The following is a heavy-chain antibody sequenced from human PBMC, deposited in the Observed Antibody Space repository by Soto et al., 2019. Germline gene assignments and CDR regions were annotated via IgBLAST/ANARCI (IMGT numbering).Heavy chain of an antibody. V-gene: IGHV1-18*01. CDR1: GYTFTSYG. D-gene: IGHD3-3*01. J-gene: IGHJ6*02. CDR2: ISAYNGNT. Sequence: GASVKVSCKASGYTFTSYGISWVRQAPGQGLERMGWISAYNGNTNYAQKLQGRVTMTTDTSTSTAYMEMRSLRSDDTAVYYCARDQVGLSSGITIFGVVTPYYYYGMDVWGQGTTVTVSS. CDR3: ARDQVGLSSGITIFGVVTPYYYYGMDV.